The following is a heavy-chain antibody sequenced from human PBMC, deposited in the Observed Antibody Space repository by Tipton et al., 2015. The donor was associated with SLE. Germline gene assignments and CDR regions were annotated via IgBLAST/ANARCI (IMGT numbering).Heavy chain of an antibody. CDR1: GGSIRSDDYY. J-gene: IGHJ3*02. CDR2: IYDSKST. V-gene: IGHV4-31*03. Sequence: TLSLTCTVSGGSIRSDDYYWTWIRQHPGKGLEWIGYIYDSKSTYYNPSLKSRLTMSADTSKNQISLKLSSVSAEDTAVYYCARAEGSWDAFYIWGQGTMVTVSS. CDR3: ARAEGSWDAFYI. D-gene: IGHD2-15*01.